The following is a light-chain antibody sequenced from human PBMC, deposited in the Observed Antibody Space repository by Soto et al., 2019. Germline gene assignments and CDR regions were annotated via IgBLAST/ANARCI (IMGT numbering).Light chain of an antibody. CDR1: QSVSSD. Sequence: EIVLTQSLATLSLSPGERATLSCRASQSVSSDLAWYQQKPGQAPRLLIYDASNRATGIPARFSGSGSGTDFTLTISSLEPEDFAVYYCQQRSNWPLLTFGGGTKVEIK. V-gene: IGKV3-11*01. J-gene: IGKJ4*01. CDR2: DAS. CDR3: QQRSNWPLLT.